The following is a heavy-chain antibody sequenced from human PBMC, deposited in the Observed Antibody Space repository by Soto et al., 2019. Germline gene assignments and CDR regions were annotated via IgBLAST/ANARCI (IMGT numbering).Heavy chain of an antibody. CDR3: ARERTGTTSMDV. Sequence: QVQLVQSGAEVKKPGASVKVSCKASGYTFTSYDINWVRQATGQGLEWMGWMNPNSGNTGYAQKFRGRVTMTRNTSISTAYMELSSLRSEDAAVYYCARERTGTTSMDVWGKGNKVTVSS. CDR1: GYTFTSYD. V-gene: IGHV1-8*01. CDR2: MNPNSGNT. J-gene: IGHJ6*04. D-gene: IGHD1-1*01.